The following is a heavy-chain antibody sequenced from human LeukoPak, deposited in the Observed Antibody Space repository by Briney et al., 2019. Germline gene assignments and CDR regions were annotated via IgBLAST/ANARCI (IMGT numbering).Heavy chain of an antibody. CDR2: ISYEGSYK. Sequence: GGSLRLSCAASGFTFSSYGIHWVRQAPGKGLEWVALISYEGSYKYYADSVKGRFTISRDNAKNSLFLQMNSLRAEDTAVYYCARDPGPIGRPFDYWGQGTLVTVSS. D-gene: IGHD3-10*01. V-gene: IGHV3-30*03. J-gene: IGHJ4*02. CDR1: GFTFSSYG. CDR3: ARDPGPIGRPFDY.